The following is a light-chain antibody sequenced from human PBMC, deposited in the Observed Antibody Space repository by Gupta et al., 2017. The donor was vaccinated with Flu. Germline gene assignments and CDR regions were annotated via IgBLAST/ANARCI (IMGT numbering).Light chain of an antibody. J-gene: IGLJ1*01. CDR1: SSDVGNSDY. V-gene: IGLV2-14*01. CDR3: SSYTSTTTFYV. Sequence: QSALTQPASVSGSPGHSITISCTGTSSDVGNSDYVSWYQQYPGKAPKLLIYDVSNRPSGVSSRFSGSKSGNTASLTISGLQAEDETEYYCSSYTSTTTFYVFGTGTKVTVL. CDR2: DVS.